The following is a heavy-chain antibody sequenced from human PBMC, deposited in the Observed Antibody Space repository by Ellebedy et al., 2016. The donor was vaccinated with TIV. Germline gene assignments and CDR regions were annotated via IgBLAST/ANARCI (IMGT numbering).Heavy chain of an antibody. CDR1: GFTFSSYA. Sequence: GGSLRLSXEASGFTFSSYAMTWVRQAPGKGLEWVSAIGGGDGITYYIDSVKGRFTISRDNSKNTLYLQMDSLRADDTAIYYCAKFGGRFNRYFFDYWGQGTPVTVSS. V-gene: IGHV3-23*01. J-gene: IGHJ4*02. CDR3: AKFGGRFNRYFFDY. CDR2: IGGGDGIT. D-gene: IGHD3-9*01.